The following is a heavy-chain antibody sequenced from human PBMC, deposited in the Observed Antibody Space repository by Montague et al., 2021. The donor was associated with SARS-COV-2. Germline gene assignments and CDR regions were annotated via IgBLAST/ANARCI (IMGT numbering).Heavy chain of an antibody. CDR2: IYYSGST. CDR1: GCSVSSGNYY. J-gene: IGHJ6*02. CDR3: ARDPWRITIFGVVTRYGLDV. Sequence: SETLSLTCIVSGCSVSSGNYYGSWIRQPPGKRLEWGGYIYYSGSTNYNPSLKSLVTIAVDTSKNQFSLKLSSVTAADTAVYYCARDPWRITIFGVVTRYGLDVWGQGTTVTVSS. V-gene: IGHV4-61*01. D-gene: IGHD3-3*01.